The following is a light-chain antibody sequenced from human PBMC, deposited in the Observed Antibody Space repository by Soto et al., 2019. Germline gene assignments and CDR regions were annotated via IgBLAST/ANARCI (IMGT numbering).Light chain of an antibody. CDR3: CSYAGSSTYV. CDR1: SSDVGSYNL. V-gene: IGLV2-23*01. CDR2: EGS. Sequence: QSALTQPASVSGSPGQSITISCTGISSDVGSYNLVSWYQQHPGKAPKLMIYEGSKRPSGVSNRFSGSKSGNTASLTISGLQAVDEADYYCCSYAGSSTYVFGTGTKVTVL. J-gene: IGLJ1*01.